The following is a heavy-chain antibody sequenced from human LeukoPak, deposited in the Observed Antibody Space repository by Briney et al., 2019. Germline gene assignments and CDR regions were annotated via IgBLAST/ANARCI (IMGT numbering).Heavy chain of an antibody. V-gene: IGHV3-23*01. J-gene: IGHJ3*02. Sequence: GGSLRLSCAASGFTFSSYAMSWVRQAPGKGLEWVSAISGSGGSTYYADSVKGRFTISRDNSKNTLYLQMNSLRAEDTAVYYCAKDHPYDFWSGYSNDAFDIWGQGTMVTVSS. D-gene: IGHD3-3*01. CDR3: AKDHPYDFWSGYSNDAFDI. CDR1: GFTFSSYA. CDR2: ISGSGGST.